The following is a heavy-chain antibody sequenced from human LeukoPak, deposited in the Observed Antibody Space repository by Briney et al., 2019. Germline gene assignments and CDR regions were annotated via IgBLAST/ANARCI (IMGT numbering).Heavy chain of an antibody. CDR3: ARHDEVYSYDAFDL. J-gene: IGHJ3*01. D-gene: IGHD5-18*01. CDR2: IYYIGST. CDR1: GGSISSYY. V-gene: IGHV4-59*08. Sequence: PSETLSLTCTVSGGSISSYYWSWIRQPPGKGLEWIGYIYYIGSTSYNPSLKSRVTISVDTSKNQFSLKLSSVTAADTAVYYCARHDEVYSYDAFDLWGQGTMVTVSS.